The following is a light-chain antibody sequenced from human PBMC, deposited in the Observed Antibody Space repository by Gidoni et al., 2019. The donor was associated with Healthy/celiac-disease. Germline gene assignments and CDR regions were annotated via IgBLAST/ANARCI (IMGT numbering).Light chain of an antibody. CDR2: GAS. CDR3: QQYGSSPLT. CDR1: QSVSSSY. Sequence: IVLTQSPGTLSLSPGETATLSCRASQSVSSSYLAWYQQKPGQAPRRLIYGASSRATGIPDRFSGSGSGTDFTLTLSRLEPEDFAVYYCQQYGSSPLTFGGGTKVEIK. V-gene: IGKV3-20*01. J-gene: IGKJ4*01.